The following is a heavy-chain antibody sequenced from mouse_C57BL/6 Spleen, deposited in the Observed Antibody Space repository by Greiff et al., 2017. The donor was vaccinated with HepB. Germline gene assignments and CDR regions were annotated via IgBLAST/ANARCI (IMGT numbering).Heavy chain of an antibody. J-gene: IGHJ3*01. D-gene: IGHD4-1*01. CDR2: IHPNSGST. CDR3: AREEVGRVFAY. V-gene: IGHV1-64*01. CDR1: GYTFTSYW. Sequence: QVQLQQSGAELVKPGASVKLSCKASGYTFTSYWMHWVKQRPGQGLEWIGMIHPNSGSTNYNEKFKSKATLTVDKSSSTAYMQLSSLTSEDSAVYYCAREEVGRVFAYWGQGTLVTVSA.